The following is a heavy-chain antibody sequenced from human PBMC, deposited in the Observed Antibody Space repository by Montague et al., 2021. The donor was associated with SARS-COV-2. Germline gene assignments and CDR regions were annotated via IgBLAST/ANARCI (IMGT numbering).Heavy chain of an antibody. J-gene: IGHJ4*02. CDR3: VRDTGSAQAGFDA. D-gene: IGHD4-17*01. CDR1: GDSVWGNTAA. CDR2: TNYRSKWTS. Sequence: CAISGDSVWGNTAAWNWIRQSPSGGLEWLGRTNYRSKWTSDYATSVEGRISIDPDTSKNQFFLHLRSVTPEDTGVYYCVRDTGSAQAGFDAWGQGTLVTGSS. V-gene: IGHV6-1*01.